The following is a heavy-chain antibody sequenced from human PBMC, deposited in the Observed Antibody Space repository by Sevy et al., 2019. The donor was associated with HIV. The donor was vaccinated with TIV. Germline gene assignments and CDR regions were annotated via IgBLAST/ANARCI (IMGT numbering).Heavy chain of an antibody. D-gene: IGHD2-15*01. V-gene: IGHV1-3*01. Sequence: ASVKVSCKASGYTFTNYAIHWVRQAPGQKLEWMGRINVGNGNTLSQKFQDRATFTRDTSASTAYMQLRSLRSEDTAVYYCARGEFCSGSSCYSEFFDYWGQGALVTVSS. J-gene: IGHJ4*02. CDR2: INVGNGNT. CDR1: GYTFTNYA. CDR3: ARGEFCSGSSCYSEFFDY.